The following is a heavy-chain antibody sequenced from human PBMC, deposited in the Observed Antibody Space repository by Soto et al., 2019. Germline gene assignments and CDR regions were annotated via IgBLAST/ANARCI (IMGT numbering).Heavy chain of an antibody. V-gene: IGHV4-34*01. J-gene: IGHJ4*02. Sequence: QVQLQQWGAGLLKPSETLSLTCAVYGGSFSGYYWSWIRQPPGKGLEWIGEINHSGSTNYNPSLKNRVTISVDTSKNQFSLKLSSVTAADTAVYYCARGFRPHYWGQGTLVTVSS. CDR2: INHSGST. CDR3: ARGFRPHY. D-gene: IGHD2-21*01. CDR1: GGSFSGYY.